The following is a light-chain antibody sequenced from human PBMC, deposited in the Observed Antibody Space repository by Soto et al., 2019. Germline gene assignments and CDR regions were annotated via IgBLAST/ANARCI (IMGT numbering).Light chain of an antibody. Sequence: DIVMTQSPDSLAVSLGERATINCKSSQSILYSSSNNNYLAWYQQKPGQPPKLLIYWASTRASGVPDRFSGSGSVTDFTLTISSLQAEDVAVYYGQQYYSILGTLGQVTKVEIK. V-gene: IGKV4-1*01. J-gene: IGKJ1*01. CDR3: QQYYSILGT. CDR2: WAS. CDR1: QSILYSSSNNNY.